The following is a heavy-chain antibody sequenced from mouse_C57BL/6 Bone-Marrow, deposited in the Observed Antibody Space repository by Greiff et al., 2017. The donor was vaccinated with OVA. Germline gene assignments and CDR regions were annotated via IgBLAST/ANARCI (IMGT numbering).Heavy chain of an antibody. Sequence: DVMLVESGGGLVKPGGSLKLSCAASGFTFSSYTMSWVRQTPEKRLEWVATISGGGGNTYYPDSVKGRFTISRDNAKNTLYLQMSSLRSEDTALYYCASLSFAYWGQGTLVTVSA. CDR2: ISGGGGNT. V-gene: IGHV5-9*01. J-gene: IGHJ3*01. CDR1: GFTFSSYT. CDR3: ASLSFAY.